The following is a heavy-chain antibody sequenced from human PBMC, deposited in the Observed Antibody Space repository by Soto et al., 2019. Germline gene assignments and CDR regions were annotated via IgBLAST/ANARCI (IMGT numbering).Heavy chain of an antibody. V-gene: IGHV4-39*01. J-gene: IGHJ4*02. Sequence: SATLSLTYTVSDGSISRGNYNWGWIRQPPGKGLEWIGSIDYSGITHYNPSLEIRVSTSADTSKNQFSLKLSSVTAADTAVYYCARHGSYYDRSGYIDYWGQGTLVTVS. CDR2: IDYSGIT. D-gene: IGHD3-22*01. CDR3: ARHGSYYDRSGYIDY. CDR1: DGSISRGNYN.